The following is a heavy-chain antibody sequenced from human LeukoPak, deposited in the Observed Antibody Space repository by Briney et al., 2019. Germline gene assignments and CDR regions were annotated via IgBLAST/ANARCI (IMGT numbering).Heavy chain of an antibody. CDR1: GFTFSSYD. J-gene: IGHJ6*02. CDR3: AKDREYSGSYRPGPTRYYYGMDV. Sequence: GGSLRLSCAASGFTFSSYDMSWVRQAPGKGLEWVSAISYGGGTTYADSVKGRFTISRDNSKNTLYLQMNSLRAEDTAVFYCAKDREYSGSYRPGPTRYYYGMDVWGQGTTVTVS. D-gene: IGHD1-26*01. V-gene: IGHV3-23*01. CDR2: ISYGGGTT.